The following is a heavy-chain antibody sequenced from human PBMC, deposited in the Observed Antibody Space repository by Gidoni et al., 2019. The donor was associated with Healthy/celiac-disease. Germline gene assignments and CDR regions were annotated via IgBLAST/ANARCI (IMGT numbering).Heavy chain of an antibody. CDR1: GFTFSSCG. V-gene: IGHV3-30*18. Sequence: QVQMVESGGGVVKPGRSLRFYCAASGFTFSSCGMHWVRQATGKGLEWLAVISYDASNKYYAYSVKGRFTISRYNSMNTLYLQMNSLRAEDTAVYYCAKGIEYLDSSGWADAFDIWGQGTMVTVSS. J-gene: IGHJ3*02. CDR3: AKGIEYLDSSGWADAFDI. D-gene: IGHD6-19*01. CDR2: ISYDASNK.